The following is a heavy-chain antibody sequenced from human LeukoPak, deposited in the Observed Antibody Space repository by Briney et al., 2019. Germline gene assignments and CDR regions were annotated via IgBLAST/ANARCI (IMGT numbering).Heavy chain of an antibody. D-gene: IGHD3-22*01. CDR2: ISDSGGRT. V-gene: IGHV3-23*01. CDR1: GITLSNYG. Sequence: GGSLRLSCAVSGITLSNYGMRWVRQAPGKGLEWVEGISDSGGRTNYADSVKGRFTISRDNPKSTLYLQMNSLRAEDTAVYFCAKRGVVIRVILVGFHKEAYYFDSWGQGALVTVSS. J-gene: IGHJ4*02. CDR3: AKRGVVIRVILVGFHKEAYYFDS.